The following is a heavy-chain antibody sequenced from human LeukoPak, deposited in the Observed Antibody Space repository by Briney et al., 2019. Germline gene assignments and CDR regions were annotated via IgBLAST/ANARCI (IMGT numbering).Heavy chain of an antibody. J-gene: IGHJ3*02. CDR1: GFTVSSNY. Sequence: GGSVRLACAASGFTVSSNYMSWVHQAPGKGLEWVSVIYSGGSTYYADSVKGRFTIPRDNSKNPLYLQMNSLRGEHTAVYYCARVAVGGTRAFDIWGQGTMVTVSS. CDR3: ARVAVGGTRAFDI. D-gene: IGHD6-19*01. V-gene: IGHV3-66*01. CDR2: IYSGGST.